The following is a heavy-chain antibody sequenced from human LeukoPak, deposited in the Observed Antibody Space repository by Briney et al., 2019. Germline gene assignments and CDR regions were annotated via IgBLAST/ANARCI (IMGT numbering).Heavy chain of an antibody. CDR2: IYTSGST. Sequence: SQTLSLTCTVSGGSISSGSYYWSWIRQPAGKGLEWIGRIYTSGSTNYNPSLKSRVTISVDTSKNQCSLKLSSVTAADTAVYYCARDPRVGATSRGFDYWGQGTLVTVSS. J-gene: IGHJ4*02. CDR3: ARDPRVGATSRGFDY. V-gene: IGHV4-61*02. D-gene: IGHD1-26*01. CDR1: GGSISSGSYY.